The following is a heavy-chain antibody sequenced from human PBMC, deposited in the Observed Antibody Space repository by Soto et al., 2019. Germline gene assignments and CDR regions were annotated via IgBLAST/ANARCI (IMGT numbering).Heavy chain of an antibody. Sequence: ASVKVSCKASGYTFTSYGISWVRQAPGQGLEWMGWISAYNGNTNYAQKFQGWVTMTRDTSISTAYMELSRLRSDDTAVYYCARLTIGYCSGGSCYDAAPGAFDIWGQGTMVTVS. D-gene: IGHD2-15*01. CDR2: ISAYNGNT. V-gene: IGHV1-18*01. J-gene: IGHJ3*02. CDR1: GYTFTSYG. CDR3: ARLTIGYCSGGSCYDAAPGAFDI.